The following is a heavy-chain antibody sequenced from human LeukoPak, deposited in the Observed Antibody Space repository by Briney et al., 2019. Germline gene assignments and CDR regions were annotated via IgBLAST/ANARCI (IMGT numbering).Heavy chain of an antibody. V-gene: IGHV1-69*13. CDR3: ARDGNGDYVFDY. CDR2: IIPIFGTA. CDR1: GGTFSSYA. J-gene: IGHJ4*02. D-gene: IGHD4-17*01. Sequence: GAPVKVSCKASGGTFSSYAISWVRQAPGQGLEWMGGIIPIFGTANYAQKFQGRVTITADESTSTAYMELSSLRSEDTAVYYCARDGNGDYVFDYWGQGTLVTVSS.